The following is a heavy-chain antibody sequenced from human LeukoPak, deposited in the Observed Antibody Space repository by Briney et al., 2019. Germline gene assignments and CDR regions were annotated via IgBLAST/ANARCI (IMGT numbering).Heavy chain of an antibody. CDR2: TYSGSST. V-gene: IGHV3-53*01. CDR1: GFTESSSS. CDR3: ARGNYGNFDY. D-gene: IGHD4-17*01. J-gene: IGHJ4*02. Sequence: QPGGSLRLSCAASGFTESSSSLRWVGRAPGKGVEWVSITYSGSSTYSADSVKARFTISRHNSENTVSLQMDSLRAEDTAVYCCARGNYGNFDYLGQGTLVTVSS.